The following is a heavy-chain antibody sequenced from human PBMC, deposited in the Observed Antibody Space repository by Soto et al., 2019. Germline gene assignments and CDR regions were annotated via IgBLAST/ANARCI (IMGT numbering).Heavy chain of an antibody. Sequence: PWGSLRLSCAASGFTFSSYAMSWVRQAPGKGLEWVSAISGSGGSTYYADSVKGRFTISRDNSKNTLYLQMNSLRAEDTAVYYCQKDHPASRRGAGSSYCSGSFDTWDQETLVTVSS. CDR3: QKDHPASRRGAGSSYCSGSFDT. V-gene: IGHV3-23*01. D-gene: IGHD2-15*01. J-gene: IGHJ5*01. CDR2: ISGSGGST. CDR1: GFTFSSYA.